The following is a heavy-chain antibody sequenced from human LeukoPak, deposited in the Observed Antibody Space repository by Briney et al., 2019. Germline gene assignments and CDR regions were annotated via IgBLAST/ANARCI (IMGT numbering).Heavy chain of an antibody. D-gene: IGHD2-15*01. V-gene: IGHV4-39*01. CDR1: GGSISSSSYF. CDR3: ARSVNIVVEYYFDY. Sequence: SETLSLTCTVSGGSISSSSYFWGWIRQPPGKGLXXXXSISYSGSTYYNPSLKSRVTISVGTSKNQFSLKLNSVTAADTAVYYCARSVNIVVEYYFDYWGQGTLVTVSS. J-gene: IGHJ4*02. CDR2: ISYSGST.